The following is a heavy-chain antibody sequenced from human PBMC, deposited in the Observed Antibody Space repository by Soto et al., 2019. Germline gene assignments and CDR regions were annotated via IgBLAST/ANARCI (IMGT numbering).Heavy chain of an antibody. J-gene: IGHJ4*02. CDR2: IRSKAYGGTT. CDR1: VFTFGDYA. CDR3: TKDTVVVTAAIRAFDY. Sequence: SLRLSCTSSVFTFGDYAMSWFRHSPGKGLEWVGFIRSKAYGGTTEYAASVKGRFTISRDDSKSIAYLQMNSLKTEDTAVYYCTKDTVVVTAAIRAFDYWGQGTLVRVSS. V-gene: IGHV3-49*03. D-gene: IGHD2-2*01.